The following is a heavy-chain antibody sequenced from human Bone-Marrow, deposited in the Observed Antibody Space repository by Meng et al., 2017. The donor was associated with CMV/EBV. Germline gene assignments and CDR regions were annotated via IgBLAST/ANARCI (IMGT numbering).Heavy chain of an antibody. CDR3: ARDLVGYDAFDV. J-gene: IGHJ3*01. CDR2: INPDGGTT. CDR1: GYTFITYY. V-gene: IGHV1-46*01. Sequence: ASVKVSCKASGYTFITYYIHWVRQAPGQGLEWMGRINPDGGTTTYAQKFQGGVTLTSDTSTSTVYMVLSSLRSEDTAVYYCARDLVGYDAFDVWGQGTMVTVSS. D-gene: IGHD3-22*01.